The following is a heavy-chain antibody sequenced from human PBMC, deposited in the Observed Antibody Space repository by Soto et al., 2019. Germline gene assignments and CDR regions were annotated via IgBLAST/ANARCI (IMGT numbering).Heavy chain of an antibody. CDR1: GGSISSYY. Sequence: QVQLQESGPGLVKPSETLSLTCTVSGGSISSYYWSWIRQPPGKGLEWIGYIYYSGNSGSTNYNPSLKSRVTISVDTSKNPFSLKLTSVTAADTAMYYCAKGRNWFDPWGQGTLVTVSS. V-gene: IGHV4-59*01. CDR2: IYYSGNSGST. CDR3: AKGRNWFDP. J-gene: IGHJ5*02.